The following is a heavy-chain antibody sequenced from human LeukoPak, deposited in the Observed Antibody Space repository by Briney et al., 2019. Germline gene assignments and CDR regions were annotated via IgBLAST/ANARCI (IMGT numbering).Heavy chain of an antibody. J-gene: IGHJ4*02. D-gene: IGHD6-13*01. CDR1: GGTFSSYA. CDR3: ARRSSSWHTSYYFDY. V-gene: IGHV1-69*13. Sequence: ASVKVSCKASGGTFSSYAIGWVRQAPGQGLEWMGGIIPIFGTANYAQKFQGRVTITADESTSTAYMELSSLRSEDTAVYYCARRSSSWHTSYYFDYWGQGTLVTVSS. CDR2: IIPIFGTA.